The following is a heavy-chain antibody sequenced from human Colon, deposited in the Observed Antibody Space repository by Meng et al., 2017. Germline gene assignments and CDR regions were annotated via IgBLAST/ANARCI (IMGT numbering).Heavy chain of an antibody. Sequence: GGSLRLSCAASGFTFSDYYMSWIRQAPGKGLEWVSYISSSGSTIYYADSVKGRFTISRDNAKNSLYLQMNSLRAEDTAVYYYARDHSSSWTYIEYYGMDVWGQGTTVTVSS. CDR3: ARDHSSSWTYIEYYGMDV. J-gene: IGHJ6*02. CDR1: GFTFSDYY. D-gene: IGHD6-13*01. CDR2: ISSSGSTI. V-gene: IGHV3-11*01.